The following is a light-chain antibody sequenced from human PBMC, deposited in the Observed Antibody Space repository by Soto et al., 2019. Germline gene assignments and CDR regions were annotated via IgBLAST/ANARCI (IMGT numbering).Light chain of an antibody. CDR1: QSISTW. V-gene: IGKV1-5*01. J-gene: IGKJ2*01. CDR3: QHYNSYPYT. CDR2: DAS. Sequence: DIQMTQSPCTLSASVGDRVTITCRASQSISTWLAWFQQKPGKAPDLLIYDASSLESGVPSRFSGSGSGTEFTLTISSLQPDDFATYYCQHYNSYPYTFGQGTKVDIK.